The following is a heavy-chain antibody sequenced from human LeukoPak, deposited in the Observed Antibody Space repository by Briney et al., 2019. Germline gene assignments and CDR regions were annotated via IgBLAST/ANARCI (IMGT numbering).Heavy chain of an antibody. J-gene: IGHJ4*02. CDR2: IYYSGST. V-gene: IGHV4-59*12. Sequence: PSETLSLTCTVSGGSISSYYWSWIRQPPGKGLEWIGYIYYSGSTNYNPSLKSRVTISVDTSKNQFSLKLSSVTAADTAVYYCASNYGSGLVDYWGQGTLVTVSS. CDR3: ASNYGSGLVDY. CDR1: GGSISSYY. D-gene: IGHD3-10*01.